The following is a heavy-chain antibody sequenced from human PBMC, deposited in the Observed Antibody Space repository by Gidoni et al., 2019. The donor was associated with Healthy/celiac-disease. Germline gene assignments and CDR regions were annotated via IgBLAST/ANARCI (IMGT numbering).Heavy chain of an antibody. D-gene: IGHD6-19*01. Sequence: EVQLVESGGGLVKPGGSLRLSCEASGFTFSNAWMSWVRQAPGKGLEWVGRIKSKTDGGTTDYAAPVKGRFTISRDDSKNTLYLQMNSLKTEDTAVYYCTTDNIAVDAFDIWAQGTMVTVSS. J-gene: IGHJ3*02. CDR3: TTDNIAVDAFDI. CDR2: IKSKTDGGTT. V-gene: IGHV3-15*01. CDR1: GFTFSNAW.